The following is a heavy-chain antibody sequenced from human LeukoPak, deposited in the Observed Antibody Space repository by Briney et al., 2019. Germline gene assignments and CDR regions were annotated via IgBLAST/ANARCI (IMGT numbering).Heavy chain of an antibody. J-gene: IGHJ4*02. V-gene: IGHV4-39*01. Sequence: SETLSLTCTVSGGSISSSSYYWGWIRQPPGKGLEWIGRIYYSGSTYYNPSLKSRVTISVDTSKNQFSLKLSSVTAADTAVYYCARQLGYCSSTSCYADKVDYWGQGTLVTVSS. D-gene: IGHD2-2*01. CDR3: ARQLGYCSSTSCYADKVDY. CDR2: IYYSGST. CDR1: GGSISSSSYY.